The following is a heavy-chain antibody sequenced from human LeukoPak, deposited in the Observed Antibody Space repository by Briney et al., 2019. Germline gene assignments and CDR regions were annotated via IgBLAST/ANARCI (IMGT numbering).Heavy chain of an antibody. V-gene: IGHV3-7*01. D-gene: IGHD6-19*01. J-gene: IGHJ4*02. Sequence: GGSLRLSCVASGFTFSTYWMTWVRQAPGKGLEWVAHISQDGSEKYYVDSVKGRFTISRDNAKNSLYLQMNSLRVEDTAVYYCARDRAVAGLCDYWGQGTLVTVSS. CDR1: GFTFSTYW. CDR2: ISQDGSEK. CDR3: ARDRAVAGLCDY.